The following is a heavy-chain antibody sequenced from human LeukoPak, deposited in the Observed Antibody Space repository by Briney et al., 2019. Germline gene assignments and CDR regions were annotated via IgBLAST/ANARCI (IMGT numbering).Heavy chain of an antibody. CDR2: ISGSGGST. Sequence: GGSLRLSCAASGFTFSSYAMSWVRQAPGKGLEWVSAISGSGGSTYYADSVKGRFTISRDNSKNTLYLQMNSLRAEDTAVYYCAKLFSGSYYEDWFDPWGQGTLVTVSS. V-gene: IGHV3-23*01. J-gene: IGHJ5*02. D-gene: IGHD1-26*01. CDR1: GFTFSSYA. CDR3: AKLFSGSYYEDWFDP.